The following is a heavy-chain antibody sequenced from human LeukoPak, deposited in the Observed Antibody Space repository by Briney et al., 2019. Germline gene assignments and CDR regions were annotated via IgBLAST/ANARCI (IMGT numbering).Heavy chain of an antibody. V-gene: IGHV3-23*01. J-gene: IGHJ3*02. CDR3: AKSSGYYAPHAFDI. CDR2: ISGSGGST. D-gene: IGHD3-22*01. Sequence: GGSLRLSCAASGFTFSSYPMSGVRQAPGKGLEGVSAISGSGGSTYYEDSVKGRFTISRDNSKNTLYLQMNSLRAEDTAVYYCAKSSGYYAPHAFDIWGQGTMVTVSS. CDR1: GFTFSSYP.